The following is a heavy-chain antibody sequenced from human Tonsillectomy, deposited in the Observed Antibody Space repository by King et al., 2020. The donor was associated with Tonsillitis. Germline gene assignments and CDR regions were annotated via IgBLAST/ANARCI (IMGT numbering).Heavy chain of an antibody. D-gene: IGHD3-10*01. Sequence: VQLPQWGAGLLKPSETLSLTCAVYGGSFSDYYWSWIRQPPGKGLEWIGETNHSGSTNYNPSLKSRVTISVDTSKNQFSLKVSSVTAADTAVYYCASISEGHYHGTCAHNASNCFDPWGQGTLVTVSS. CDR1: GGSFSDYY. CDR2: TNHSGST. CDR3: ASISEGHYHGTCAHNASNCFDP. V-gene: IGHV4-34*01. J-gene: IGHJ5*02.